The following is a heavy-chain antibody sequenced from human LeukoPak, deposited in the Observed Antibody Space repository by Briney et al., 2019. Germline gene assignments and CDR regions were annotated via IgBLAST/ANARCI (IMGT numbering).Heavy chain of an antibody. CDR2: IKGDGIDT. CDR1: GFTFSSYW. V-gene: IGHV3-74*01. D-gene: IGHD1-26*01. Sequence: GGSLRLSCGASGFTFSSYWMHWVRQAPGKGLVWVSRIKGDGIDTIGADFVKGRFTTSRDNAKNTLYLQMNSLRAEDTATYYCVRDQSLWALDIWGQGTTVTVSS. CDR3: VRDQSLWALDI. J-gene: IGHJ3*02.